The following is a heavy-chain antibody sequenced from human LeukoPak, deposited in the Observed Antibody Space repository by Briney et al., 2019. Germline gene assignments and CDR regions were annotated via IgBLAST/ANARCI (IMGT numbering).Heavy chain of an antibody. D-gene: IGHD1-26*01. J-gene: IGHJ3*02. CDR2: INPNSGGT. CDR1: GYTFTGYY. Sequence: ASVKVSCKASGYTFTGYYMHWVRQAPGQGLEWMGWINPNSGGTNYAQKFQGRVTMTRDTSISTAYMELSRLRSDDTAVYYCAREGQWELLFPRLGAFDIWGQGTMVTVSS. CDR3: AREGQWELLFPRLGAFDI. V-gene: IGHV1-2*02.